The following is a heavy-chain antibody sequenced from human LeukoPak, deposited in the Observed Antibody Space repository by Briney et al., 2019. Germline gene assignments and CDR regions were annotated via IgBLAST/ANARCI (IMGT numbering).Heavy chain of an antibody. CDR1: GFTFSSYA. D-gene: IGHD6-19*01. J-gene: IGHJ4*02. CDR3: ARGRGLGELAVASFDS. V-gene: IGHV3-23*01. CDR2: ISGSGGST. Sequence: GGSLRLSCAASGFTFSSYAMSWVRQAPGKGLEWVSAISGSGGSTYYADSVKGRFTISRDNSKNTLYLQMNSLRAEDTAVYYCARGRGLGELAVASFDSWGQGILVTVSS.